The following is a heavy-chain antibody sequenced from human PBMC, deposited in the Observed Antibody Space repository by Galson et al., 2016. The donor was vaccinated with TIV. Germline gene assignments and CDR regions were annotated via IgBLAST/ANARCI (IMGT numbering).Heavy chain of an antibody. Sequence: SVKVSCKASGGTFSSYVFNWVRLAPGQGLEWMGGIIPLFRTTNYAPKFQGRVTITADESTNTAYMELNSLKCGDTAVYYCASDRNTAFDTYHQYYGMDVWGQGTTVTVSS. CDR2: IIPLFRTT. CDR1: GGTFSSYV. J-gene: IGHJ6*02. V-gene: IGHV1-69*13. D-gene: IGHD5-18*01. CDR3: ASDRNTAFDTYHQYYGMDV.